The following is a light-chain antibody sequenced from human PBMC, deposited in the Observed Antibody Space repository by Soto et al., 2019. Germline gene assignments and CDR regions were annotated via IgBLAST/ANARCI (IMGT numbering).Light chain of an antibody. CDR1: SGHSSYA. CDR2: LNSDGSH. V-gene: IGLV4-69*01. CDR3: QTWGTGIHV. Sequence: QLVLTQSPSASASLGASVKLTCTLSSGHSSYAIAWRQQQPEKGPRYLMKLNSDGSHSKGDGIPDRFSGSSSGAERYLIISSLQSEDEADYYCQTWGTGIHVFGTGTKLTVL. J-gene: IGLJ1*01.